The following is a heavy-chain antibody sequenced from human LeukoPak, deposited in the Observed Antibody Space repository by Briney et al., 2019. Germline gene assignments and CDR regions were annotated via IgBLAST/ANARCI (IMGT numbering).Heavy chain of an antibody. D-gene: IGHD3-10*01. CDR1: GGSISSSSYY. CDR2: IYYSGST. Sequence: SETLSLTCTVSGGSISSSSYYWGWIRQPPGKGLEWIGSIYYSGSTYYNPSLKSRVTISVDTSKNQFSLKLSSVTAADTAVYYCARDRGPPRFYYGSGSYLDYWGQGTLVTVSS. J-gene: IGHJ4*02. CDR3: ARDRGPPRFYYGSGSYLDY. V-gene: IGHV4-39*02.